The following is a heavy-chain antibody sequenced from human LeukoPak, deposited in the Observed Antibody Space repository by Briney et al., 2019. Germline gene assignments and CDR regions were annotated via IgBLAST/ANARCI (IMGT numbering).Heavy chain of an antibody. CDR2: TRSKAYGGIK. Sequence: KAGGSLRLSCTASGFTFDDYDMSWFRQAPGKGREWVGFTRSKAYGGIKEYAASVKGRFTISRHDSKRIAYLQMNSLKAEDTAVYYCTREKPRSGWYVDYWGQGTLVTVSS. J-gene: IGHJ4*02. V-gene: IGHV3-49*05. D-gene: IGHD6-19*01. CDR1: GFTFDDYD. CDR3: TREKPRSGWYVDY.